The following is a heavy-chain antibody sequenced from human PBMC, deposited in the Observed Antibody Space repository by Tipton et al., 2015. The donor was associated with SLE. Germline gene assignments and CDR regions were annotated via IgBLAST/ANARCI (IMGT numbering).Heavy chain of an antibody. Sequence: TLSLTCTVSGGSFSGYYWSWIRQPAGKGLEWIGRVDSSGGTIYNPSLQSRITLSLDTSKNQFSLRVNTVTAADTAVYYCATAPPYIKNRDYGGQGTRVTVSS. CDR3: ATAPPYIKNRDY. D-gene: IGHD2-21*01. CDR2: VDSSGGT. V-gene: IGHV4-4*07. J-gene: IGHJ4*02. CDR1: GGSFSGYY.